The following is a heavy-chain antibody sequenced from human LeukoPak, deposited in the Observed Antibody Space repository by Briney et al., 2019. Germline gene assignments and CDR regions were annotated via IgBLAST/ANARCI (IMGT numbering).Heavy chain of an antibody. Sequence: SETLSLTCAVYGRSFSGYYWSWIRQPPGKGLEWIGYIYYSGSTNYNPSLKSRVTISVDTSKNQFSLKLSSVTAADTAVYYCARQRGSSGWYSFDYWGQGTLVTVSS. CDR1: GRSFSGYY. V-gene: IGHV4-59*08. J-gene: IGHJ4*02. CDR2: IYYSGST. CDR3: ARQRGSSGWYSFDY. D-gene: IGHD6-19*01.